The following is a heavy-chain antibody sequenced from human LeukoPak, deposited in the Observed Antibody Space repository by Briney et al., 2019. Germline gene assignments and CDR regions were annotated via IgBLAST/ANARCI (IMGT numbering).Heavy chain of an antibody. Sequence: PSETLSLTCAVHGGSFSGYYWSWIRQPPGKGLEWIGEINHSGSTNYNPSLKSRVTISVDTSKNQFSLKLSSVTAADTAVYYCARARYCSSTSCLYYFDYWGQGTLVTVSS. J-gene: IGHJ4*02. CDR1: GGSFSGYY. CDR3: ARARYCSSTSCLYYFDY. CDR2: INHSGST. V-gene: IGHV4-34*01. D-gene: IGHD2-2*01.